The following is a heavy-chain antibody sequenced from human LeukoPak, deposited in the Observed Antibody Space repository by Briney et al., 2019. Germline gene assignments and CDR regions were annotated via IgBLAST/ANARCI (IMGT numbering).Heavy chain of an antibody. D-gene: IGHD4-11*01. V-gene: IGHV4-59*08. CDR3: ARLHYSKDGISRPSMDV. CDR1: GGSITTYY. J-gene: IGHJ6*03. Sequence: SETLSLTCTASGGSITTYYWSWIRQPPGKRLEWMGYIYYTGTTNYNPSFKSRVTISVDTSKNQFSLRVNSVTDADTAVYYCARLHYSKDGISRPSMDVWGRGTTVIVSS. CDR2: IYYTGTT.